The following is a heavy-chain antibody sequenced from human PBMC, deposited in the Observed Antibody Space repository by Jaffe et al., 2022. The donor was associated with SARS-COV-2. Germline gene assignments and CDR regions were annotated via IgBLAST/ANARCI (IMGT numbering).Heavy chain of an antibody. J-gene: IGHJ4*02. CDR3: TTDPFLFGITFGGAPRDY. CDR2: IKSKTDGGTT. CDR1: GFTFSNAW. Sequence: EVQLVESGGGLVKPGGSLRLSCAASGFTFSNAWMSWVRQAPGKGLEWVGRIKSKTDGGTTDYAAPVKGRFTISRDDSKNTLYLQMNSLKTEDTAVYYCTTDPFLFGITFGGAPRDYWGQGTLVTVSS. V-gene: IGHV3-15*01. D-gene: IGHD3-16*01.